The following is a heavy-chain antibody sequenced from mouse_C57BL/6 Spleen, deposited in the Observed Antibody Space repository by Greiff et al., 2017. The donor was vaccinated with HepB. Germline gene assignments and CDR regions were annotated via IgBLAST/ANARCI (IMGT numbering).Heavy chain of an antibody. CDR1: GFTFSSYA. V-gene: IGHV5-4*01. D-gene: IGHD1-1*01. CDR2: ISDGGSYT. J-gene: IGHJ2*01. Sequence: EVMLVESGGGLVKPGGSLKLSCAASGFTFSSYAMSWVRQTPEKRLEWVATISDGGSYTYYPDNVKGRFTISRDNAKNNLYLQMSHLKSEDTAMYYCAREGYYGSSPLWGQGTTLTVSS. CDR3: AREGYYGSSPL.